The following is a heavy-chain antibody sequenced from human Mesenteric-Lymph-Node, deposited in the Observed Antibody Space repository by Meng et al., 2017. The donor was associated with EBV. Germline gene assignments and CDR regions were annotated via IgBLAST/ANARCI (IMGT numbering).Heavy chain of an antibody. Sequence: QVQLQESGPGLLKPSQTLSLTCGVSGGSISFGGYYWTWIRQPPGKGLEWIGYIFYTGSTYYNPSLKSRVTISLDISKNQFSLNLTSVTAADTAVYYCARDTNGDYGWVDPWGQGTLVTVSS. CDR2: IFYTGST. V-gene: IGHV4-30-4*01. CDR3: ARDTNGDYGWVDP. J-gene: IGHJ5*02. D-gene: IGHD4-17*01. CDR1: GGSISFGGYY.